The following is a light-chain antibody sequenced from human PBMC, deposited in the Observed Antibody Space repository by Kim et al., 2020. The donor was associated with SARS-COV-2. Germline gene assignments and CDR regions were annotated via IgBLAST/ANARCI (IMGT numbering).Light chain of an antibody. J-gene: IGKJ1*01. CDR2: GTS. CDR1: QDVNTKY. Sequence: VLTQSPATLSLPPGERATLSCRANQDVNTKYLAWYQLRPDQAPRLLIYGTSTRATGIPDRFSGSGSGTDFTLTISGLEPEDFALYYGQHYGSSVWTFGQGTKVDI. V-gene: IGKV3-20*01. CDR3: QHYGSSVWT.